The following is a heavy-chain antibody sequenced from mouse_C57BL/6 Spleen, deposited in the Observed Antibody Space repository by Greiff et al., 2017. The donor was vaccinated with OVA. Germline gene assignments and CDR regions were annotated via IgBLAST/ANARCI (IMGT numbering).Heavy chain of an antibody. V-gene: IGHV1-4*01. CDR3: ARSRSNYGYAMDY. CDR1: GYTFTSYT. Sequence: QVQLKESGAELARPGASVKMSCKASGYTFTSYTMHWVKQRPGQGLEWIGYINPSSGYTKYNQKFKDKATLTADKSSSTAYMQLSSLTSEDSAVYYCARSRSNYGYAMDYWGQGTSVTVSS. J-gene: IGHJ4*01. CDR2: INPSSGYT. D-gene: IGHD2-5*01.